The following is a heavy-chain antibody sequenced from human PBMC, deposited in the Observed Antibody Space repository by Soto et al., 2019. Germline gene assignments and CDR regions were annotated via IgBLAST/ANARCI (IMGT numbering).Heavy chain of an antibody. D-gene: IGHD6-19*01. CDR1: GFTFSNAW. CDR3: TTGQDSSGWLGYFDY. V-gene: IGHV3-15*01. CDR2: IKSKTDGGTT. J-gene: IGHJ4*02. Sequence: PGGSLRLSCAASGFTFSNAWMSWVRQAPGKGLEWVGRIKSKTDGGTTDYAAPVKGRFTISRDDSKNTLYLQMNSLKTEDTAVYYCTTGQDSSGWLGYFDYWGQGTLVTVSS.